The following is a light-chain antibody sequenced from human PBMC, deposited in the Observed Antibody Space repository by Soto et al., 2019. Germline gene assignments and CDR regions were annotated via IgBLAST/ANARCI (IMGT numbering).Light chain of an antibody. V-gene: IGLV1-47*02. J-gene: IGLJ2*01. CDR1: SSNIGSNY. Sequence: QSALTQPPSASGTPGQRVTISCSGSSSNIGSNYVYWYQHLPGTAPKLLIYSNNQRPSGVPDRFSGSKSGTSASRAISGLRSEDEADYYCAAWDDCLGGYVVFGGGTKLTVL. CDR3: AAWDDCLGGYVV. CDR2: SNN.